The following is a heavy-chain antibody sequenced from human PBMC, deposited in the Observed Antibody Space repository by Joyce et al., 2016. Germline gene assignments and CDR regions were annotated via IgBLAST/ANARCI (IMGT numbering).Heavy chain of an antibody. V-gene: IGHV3-30*03. CDR3: VGSKSSSWHNFDY. CDR1: GFSFSSYA. D-gene: IGHD1-26*01. Sequence: VQVVQSGGGLVKPGRSLRISCAASGFSFSSYAMHGVRQAPGKGMGWVAIIAHDGSYESYVDSVKGRFIISRDVFTSTMDLQMNSLRPEDTAVYYCVGSKSSSWHNFDYWGQGSLVTVSS. J-gene: IGHJ4*02. CDR2: IAHDGSYE.